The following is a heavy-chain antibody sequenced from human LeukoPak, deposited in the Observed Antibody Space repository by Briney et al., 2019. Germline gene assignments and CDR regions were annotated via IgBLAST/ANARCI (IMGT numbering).Heavy chain of an antibody. CDR3: ARGPRGPRRNWFDP. J-gene: IGHJ5*02. D-gene: IGHD3-10*01. V-gene: IGHV1-8*01. CDR1: GYTFTSYD. Sequence: GASVKVSCKAPGYTFTSYDINWVRQATGQGLEWMGWMNPNSGNTGYAQKFQGRVTMTRNTSISTAYMELSSLRSEDTAVYYCARGPRGPRRNWFDPWGQGTLVTVSS. CDR2: MNPNSGNT.